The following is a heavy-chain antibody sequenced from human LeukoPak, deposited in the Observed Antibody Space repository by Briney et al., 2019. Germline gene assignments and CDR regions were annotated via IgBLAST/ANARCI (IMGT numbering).Heavy chain of an antibody. V-gene: IGHV5-51*01. CDR3: ARLSGGAVAGTSPDY. J-gene: IGHJ4*02. Sequence: GESRKISCKGSGYSFTSYWIGWVRQMPGKGLEWMGIIYPGDSDTRYSPSFQGQVTISADKSISAAYLQWSSLKASDTAMYYCARLSGGAVAGTSPDYWGQGTLVTVSS. CDR1: GYSFTSYW. CDR2: IYPGDSDT. D-gene: IGHD6-19*01.